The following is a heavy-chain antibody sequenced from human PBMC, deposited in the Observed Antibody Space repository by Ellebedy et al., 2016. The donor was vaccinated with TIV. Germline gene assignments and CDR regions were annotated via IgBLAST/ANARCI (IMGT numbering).Heavy chain of an antibody. V-gene: IGHV3-30*04. CDR1: GFTFSSYA. J-gene: IGHJ6*02. CDR2: VSYDGSHK. CDR3: ARKSPYDMDV. Sequence: GESLKISXAASGFTFSSYAMHWVRQAPGKGLEWVAVVSYDGSHKYYADSVKGRFTISRDNSKNTLYLQMESLRPEDTAIYYCARKSPYDMDVWGQGTTVTVSS.